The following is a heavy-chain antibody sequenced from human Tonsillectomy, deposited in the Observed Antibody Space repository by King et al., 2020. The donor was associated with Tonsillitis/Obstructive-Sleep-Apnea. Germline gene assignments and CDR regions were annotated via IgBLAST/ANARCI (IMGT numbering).Heavy chain of an antibody. V-gene: IGHV3-11*01. Sequence: VQLVESGGGLVKPGGSLRLSCAASGFTFSDYYMSWIRQAPGKGLEWVSAISRSGNTIDYADSVKGRFTISRDNAKNSLYLQMNSLRAVDTAVYYCARVMGDGVVPTYFCMDVWGKGTTVTVSS. CDR1: GFTFSDYY. J-gene: IGHJ6*03. D-gene: IGHD2-2*01. CDR3: ARVMGDGVVPTYFCMDV. CDR2: ISRSGNTI.